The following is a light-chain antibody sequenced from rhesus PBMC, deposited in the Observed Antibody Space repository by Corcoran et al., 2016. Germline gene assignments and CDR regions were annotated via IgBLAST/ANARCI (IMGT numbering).Light chain of an antibody. Sequence: DIQMTQSPSSLSASVGDTVTITRRASQGIRSYLNWFHQKPGKAPKLLIYAATTLQSGVPSRFSGSGSGTVFTLTISSLQPEDFAAYYCLQHNYYPPPFGQGTKVEIK. CDR1: QGIRSY. V-gene: IGKV1-28*03. J-gene: IGKJ1*01. CDR3: LQHNYYPPP. CDR2: AAT.